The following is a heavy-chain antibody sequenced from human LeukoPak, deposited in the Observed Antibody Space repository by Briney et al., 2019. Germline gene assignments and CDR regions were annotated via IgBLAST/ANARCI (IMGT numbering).Heavy chain of an antibody. CDR3: ARAWEAGFDY. CDR2: ISSSGSTI. CDR1: GFTFSSYE. J-gene: IGHJ4*02. V-gene: IGHV3-48*03. D-gene: IGHD1-26*01. Sequence: GGSLRLSCAASGFTFSSYEMNWVRQAPGKGLEWVSYISSSGSTIYYADSVRRRFTISRDNAKNSLYLQMNSLRAEDTAVYYCARAWEAGFDYWGQGTLVTVSS.